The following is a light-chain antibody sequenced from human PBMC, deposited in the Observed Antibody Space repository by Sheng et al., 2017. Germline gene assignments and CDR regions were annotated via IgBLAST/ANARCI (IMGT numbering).Light chain of an antibody. CDR3: CSYAGIDTPYV. CDR2: DIH. Sequence: QSALTQPRSVSGSPGQPVIISCTGTSSDVGGYYYVSWYQQYPGQAPKLLIYDIHKLSSGVPDRFSGSRAGNTASLTISELLAEDEADYYCCSYAGIDTPYVFGTGTRVSVL. J-gene: IGLJ1*01. V-gene: IGLV2-11*01. CDR1: SSDVGGYYY.